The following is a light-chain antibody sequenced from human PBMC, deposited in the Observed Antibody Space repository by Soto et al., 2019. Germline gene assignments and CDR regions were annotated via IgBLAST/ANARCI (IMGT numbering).Light chain of an antibody. V-gene: IGKV1-5*03. CDR1: QSINNW. J-gene: IGKJ1*01. CDR2: KAS. CDR3: QQDESFPRT. Sequence: DIQMTQSPSTLSASVGDRVTITCRASQSINNWLAWYQQKPGKAPKLLILKASTLESGVPSRFSGSGSGTEFTLSISSLQPDDFATYYCQQDESFPRTFGQGTKVEIK.